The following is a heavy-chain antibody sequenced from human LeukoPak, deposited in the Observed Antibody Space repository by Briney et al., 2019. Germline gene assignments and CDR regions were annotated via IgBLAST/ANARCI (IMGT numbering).Heavy chain of an antibody. CDR1: GFTFSTYA. D-gene: IGHD1-26*01. J-gene: IGHJ5*02. Sequence: PGGSLRLSCTPSGFTFSTYAMNWVRQAPGKGLEWVGGITGNAGFIGYADPVKGRFIISRDNTNNRLFLQMRSLRGEDTAVYYCAKDKVPDGKWEIDRWGQGTLVTVSS. CDR2: ITGNAGFI. CDR3: AKDKVPDGKWEIDR. V-gene: IGHV3-23*01.